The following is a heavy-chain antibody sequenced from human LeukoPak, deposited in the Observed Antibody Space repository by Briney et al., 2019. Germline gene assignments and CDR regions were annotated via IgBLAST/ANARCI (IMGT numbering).Heavy chain of an antibody. J-gene: IGHJ4*02. V-gene: IGHV3-23*01. Sequence: SGGSLRLSCAGSGFTVSSYAMSWVRQAPGKGLEWVSAISGGGGGIFYADPVKGRFTSSRDNSKNTLYLQMNSLRAEDTAVYYCAKEGSGRRFDFDHWGQGTLVTVSS. CDR1: GFTVSSYA. D-gene: IGHD1-26*01. CDR2: ISGGGGGI. CDR3: AKEGSGRRFDFDH.